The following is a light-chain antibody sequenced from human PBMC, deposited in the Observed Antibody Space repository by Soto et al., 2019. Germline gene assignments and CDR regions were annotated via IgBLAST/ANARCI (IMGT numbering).Light chain of an antibody. CDR3: SSYAGSNIVV. J-gene: IGLJ2*01. CDR1: SSDVGGYNY. Sequence: QSALTQPPSASGSPGQSVTISCTGTSSDVGGYNYVSWYQQHPGKAPKLMIYEVSKRTSGVPDRFSCSKSGNTASLTVSGLQAEDEDDYYCSSYAGSNIVVFGGGTKVTVL. V-gene: IGLV2-8*01. CDR2: EVS.